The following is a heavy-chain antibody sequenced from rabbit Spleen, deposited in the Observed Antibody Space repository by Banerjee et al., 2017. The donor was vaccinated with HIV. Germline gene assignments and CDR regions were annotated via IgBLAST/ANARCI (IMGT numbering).Heavy chain of an antibody. CDR3: ARTTSTSYWYFTL. J-gene: IGHJ4*01. CDR2: ISAGVSFTT. V-gene: IGHV1S45*01. CDR1: GFSFSDKAV. Sequence: QEQLLESGGGLVRPEGSLKLSCTASGFSFSDKAVMCWVRQAPGKGLEWIACISAGVSFTTYYASWAKGRFTISKTSSTAVTLQMTSLTAADTATYFCARTTSTSYWYFTLWGQGTLVTVS. D-gene: IGHD1-1*01.